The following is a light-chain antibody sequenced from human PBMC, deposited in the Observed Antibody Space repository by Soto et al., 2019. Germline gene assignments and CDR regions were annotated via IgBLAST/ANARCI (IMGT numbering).Light chain of an antibody. CDR1: QSVSSSY. Sequence: EIELTQSPSTLSASPGERATLSCRTSQSVSSSYVAWHQQKPSQAPSLLIEAASSKATGIPARFSGSGSGTDFTPTISRLQPDAVAVYYCQQYDRSRAFGGGTKVEIK. V-gene: IGKV3-20*01. CDR3: QQYDRSRA. CDR2: AAS. J-gene: IGKJ4*01.